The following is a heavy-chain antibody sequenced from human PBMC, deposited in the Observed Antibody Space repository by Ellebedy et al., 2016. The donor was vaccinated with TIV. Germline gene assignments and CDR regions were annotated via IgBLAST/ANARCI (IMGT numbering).Heavy chain of an antibody. J-gene: IGHJ4*02. Sequence: GESLKISCTASGFTFGDYAMSWFRQAPGKGLEWVGFIRSKVRGGTTEYAASVKGRFTISRDDSKSIAYLHMNSLKTEDTAVYYCSRDSSGWSRDYWGQGTLVTVSS. CDR2: IRSKVRGGTT. D-gene: IGHD6-19*01. V-gene: IGHV3-49*03. CDR3: SRDSSGWSRDY. CDR1: GFTFGDYA.